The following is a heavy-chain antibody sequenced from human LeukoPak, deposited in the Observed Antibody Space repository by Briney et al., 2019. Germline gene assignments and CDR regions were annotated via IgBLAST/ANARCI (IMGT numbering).Heavy chain of an antibody. CDR1: GFTFSSYG. CDR2: IRYDGSNK. J-gene: IGHJ6*03. D-gene: IGHD1-26*01. CDR3: AKDVGSLAHYMDV. V-gene: IGHV3-30*02. Sequence: GGSLRLSCAASGFTFSSYGMHWVRQAPGKGLEWVAFIRYDGSNKYYADSVKGRFTISRDNSKNTLYLQMNSLRAEDTAVYYCAKDVGSLAHYMDVWGKGTTVTISS.